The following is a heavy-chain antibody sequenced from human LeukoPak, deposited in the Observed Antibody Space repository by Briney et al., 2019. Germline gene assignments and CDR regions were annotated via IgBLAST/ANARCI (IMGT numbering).Heavy chain of an antibody. CDR3: ARHPFVYGSGRGFDP. J-gene: IGHJ5*02. CDR2: INHSGST. V-gene: IGHV4-34*01. Sequence: SETLSLTCAVYGGSFSGYYWIWIRQPPGKGLEWIGEINHSGSTNYNPSLKSRVTISVDTSKTQFSLKLSSVTAADTAVYYCARHPFVYGSGRGFDPWGQGTLVTVSS. D-gene: IGHD3-10*01. CDR1: GGSFSGYY.